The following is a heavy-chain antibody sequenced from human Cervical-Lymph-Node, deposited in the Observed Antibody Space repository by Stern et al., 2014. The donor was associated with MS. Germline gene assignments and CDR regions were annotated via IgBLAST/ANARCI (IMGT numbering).Heavy chain of an antibody. V-gene: IGHV1-69*01. J-gene: IGHJ5*02. Sequence: QVQLVQSGAEVKKPGSSVKVSCKASGGTFSSYAISWVRQAPGQGLECVGGLIPIFGTANYAQEFQGRFTITADESTSTAYMELSSLRSEDTAVYYCARDKGIQLWSPVGTSKGNWFDPWGQGTLVTVSS. CDR3: ARDKGIQLWSPVGTSKGNWFDP. D-gene: IGHD5-18*01. CDR2: LIPIFGTA. CDR1: GGTFSSYA.